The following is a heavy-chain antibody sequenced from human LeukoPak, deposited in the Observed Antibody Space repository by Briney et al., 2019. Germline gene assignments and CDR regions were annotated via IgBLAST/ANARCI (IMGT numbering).Heavy chain of an antibody. J-gene: IGHJ3*02. CDR3: AREMDRFAFDI. D-gene: IGHD2-2*03. V-gene: IGHV4-59*01. Sequence: PSETLSLTCTVSGGSISSYYWSWIRQPPGKGLEWIGYIYYSGSTNYNPSLKSRVTISVDTSKNQFSLKLSSVTAADTAVYYCAREMDRFAFDIWGQGTMVTVSS. CDR1: GGSISSYY. CDR2: IYYSGST.